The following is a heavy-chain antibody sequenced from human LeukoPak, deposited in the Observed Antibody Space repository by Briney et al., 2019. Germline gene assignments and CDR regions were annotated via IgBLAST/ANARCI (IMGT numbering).Heavy chain of an antibody. CDR1: GAAISGYY. D-gene: IGHD3-22*01. CDR2: VYHTGHT. Sequence: PSETLSLTCTVSGAAISGYYWSWIRQPPGRGLEWIGYVYHTGHTHYSPSLKSRVTVSLDTSRDQVSLMLSSVTAADTAVYYCAEDSSGYFFYWGQGTLVTVSS. J-gene: IGHJ4*02. CDR3: AEDSSGYFFY. V-gene: IGHV4-59*12.